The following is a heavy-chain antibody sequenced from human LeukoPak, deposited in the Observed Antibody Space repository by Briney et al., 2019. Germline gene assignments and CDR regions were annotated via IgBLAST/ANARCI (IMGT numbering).Heavy chain of an antibody. CDR3: AKAYYDSIGYYYDDAFDI. Sequence: PGGSLRLSCAASGFTFSSYAMSWVRQAPGKGLEWVSAISGSGGSTYYADSVKGRFTISRDNSKNTLYLQMNSLRAEDTAVYYCAKAYYDSIGYYYDDAFDIWGQGTMVTVSS. V-gene: IGHV3-23*01. CDR2: ISGSGGST. D-gene: IGHD3-22*01. J-gene: IGHJ3*02. CDR1: GFTFSSYA.